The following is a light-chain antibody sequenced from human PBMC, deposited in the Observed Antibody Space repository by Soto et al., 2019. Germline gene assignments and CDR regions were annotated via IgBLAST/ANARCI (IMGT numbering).Light chain of an antibody. CDR2: DAS. V-gene: IGKV3-11*01. Sequence: VLTHSPATLSLSPGERATLSCRSSQSVNTYLAWYQQRPGQAPRLLIDDASNRAAGIPARFSGSGSGTDFTLTISSLEPEDFAVYYCQQRQNWPPLTFGGGSVVEIK. J-gene: IGKJ4*01. CDR3: QQRQNWPPLT. CDR1: QSVNTY.